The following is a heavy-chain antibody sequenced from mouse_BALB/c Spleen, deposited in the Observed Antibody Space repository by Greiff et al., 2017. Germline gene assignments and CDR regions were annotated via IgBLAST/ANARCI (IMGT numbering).Heavy chain of an antibody. J-gene: IGHJ3*01. Sequence: VQLVESGPGLVAPSQSLSITCTVSGFSLTSYGVHWVRQPPGKGLEWLGVIWAGGSTNYNSALMSRLSISKDNSKSQVFLKMNSLQTDDTAMYYCARDGIYYGNAWFAYWGQGTLVTVSA. CDR2: IWAGGST. CDR3: ARDGIYYGNAWFAY. CDR1: GFSLTSYG. V-gene: IGHV2-9*02. D-gene: IGHD2-1*01.